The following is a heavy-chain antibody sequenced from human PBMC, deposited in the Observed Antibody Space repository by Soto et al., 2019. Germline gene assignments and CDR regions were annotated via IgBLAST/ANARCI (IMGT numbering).Heavy chain of an antibody. D-gene: IGHD2-2*01. J-gene: IGHJ6*02. CDR1: GYSFTSYG. CDR2: ISPYNGRT. CDR3: GRSRTDIYAMDV. V-gene: IGHV1-18*01. Sequence: QVHLVQSGSDVEKPGASVKVSCKASGYSFTSYGIGWVRQVPGQGPEWMGWISPYNGRTNYSQSVKGRVVMTTDISTNTVYLELLSLRSHDSSIYYCGRSRTDIYAMDVWGQWITVSSSS.